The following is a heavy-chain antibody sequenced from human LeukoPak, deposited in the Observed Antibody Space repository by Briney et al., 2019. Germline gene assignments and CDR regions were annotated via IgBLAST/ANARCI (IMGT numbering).Heavy chain of an antibody. J-gene: IGHJ6*02. D-gene: IGHD6-13*01. V-gene: IGHV3-30-3*01. Sequence: GGSLRLSCAASGFTFSSYAMHWVRQAPGKGLEWVAVISYDGSNKYYADSVKGRFTISRDNSKNTLYLQMNSLRAEDTAVYYCARDTSSWSNLYYYYYGMDVWGQGTTVTVSS. CDR3: ARDTSSWSNLYYYYYGMDV. CDR2: ISYDGSNK. CDR1: GFTFSSYA.